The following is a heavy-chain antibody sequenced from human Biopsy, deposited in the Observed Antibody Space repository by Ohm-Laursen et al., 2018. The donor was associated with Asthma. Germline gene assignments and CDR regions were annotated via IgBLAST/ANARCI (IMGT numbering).Heavy chain of an antibody. J-gene: IGHJ3*02. Sequence: SLRLSCTAAGFSFTSYGMHWVRQAPGKGLEWVAVMSFDGRQTYYADSVKGRFTISRDNSKNTLYLQMNSLRAEDTAVYYCAKERYYDFWSGYPIWGQGTMVTVSS. V-gene: IGHV3-30*18. CDR1: GFSFTSYG. CDR2: MSFDGRQT. D-gene: IGHD3-3*01. CDR3: AKERYYDFWSGYPI.